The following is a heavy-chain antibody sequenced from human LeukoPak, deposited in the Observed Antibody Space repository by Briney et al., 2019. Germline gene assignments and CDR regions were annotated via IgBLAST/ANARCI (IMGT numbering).Heavy chain of an antibody. D-gene: IGHD3-10*01. CDR2: ISTSGGTT. CDR3: AKDEVLWFGERAFDI. Sequence: PGGSLRLSCAASGFTLSSYAMNWVRQTPGKGLDWVSVISTSGGTTYYADSVKGRFTISRDNSKNMLYLQMNSLSVEDTAVYYCAKDEVLWFGERAFDIWGHGTMVTVSS. CDR1: GFTLSSYA. J-gene: IGHJ3*02. V-gene: IGHV3-23*01.